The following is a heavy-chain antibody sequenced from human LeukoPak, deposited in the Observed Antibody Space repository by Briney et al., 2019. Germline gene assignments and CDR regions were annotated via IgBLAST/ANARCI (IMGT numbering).Heavy chain of an antibody. CDR3: ARGVAAAGTALGY. V-gene: IGHV1-69*06. J-gene: IGHJ4*02. CDR1: GYTFTGYY. Sequence: ASVKVSCKASGYTFTGYYMHWVRQAPGQGLEWMGGIIPIFGTANYAQKFQGRVTITADKSTSTAYMELSSLRSEDTAVYYCARGVAAAGTALGYWGQGTLVTVSS. D-gene: IGHD6-13*01. CDR2: IIPIFGTA.